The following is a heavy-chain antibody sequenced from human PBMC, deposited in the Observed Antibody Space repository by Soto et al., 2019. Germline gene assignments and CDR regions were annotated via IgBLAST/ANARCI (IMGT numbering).Heavy chain of an antibody. CDR1: GYTFTSYD. CDR3: ARFCSWYQNWFEP. J-gene: IGHJ5*02. CDR2: MNPNRGNT. D-gene: IGHD6-13*01. V-gene: IGHV1-8*01. Sequence: ASVKVSCKASGYTFTSYDINWVRQATGQGLEWMGWMNPNRGNTGYAQKFQGRVTMTRNTSISTAYMELSSLRSEDTAVYYCARFCSWYQNWFEPCGQGTLVTVSS.